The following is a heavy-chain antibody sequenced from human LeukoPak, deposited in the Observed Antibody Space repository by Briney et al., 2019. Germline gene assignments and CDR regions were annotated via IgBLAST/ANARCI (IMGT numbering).Heavy chain of an antibody. CDR3: ARVQRYYDSSGYYPFDY. Sequence: GGSLRLSCAASGFTFSSYWMSWVRQAPGKGLEWVANIKQDGSEKYYVDSVKGRFTTSRDNAKNSLYLQMNSLRAEDTAVYYCARVQRYYDSSGYYPFDYWGQGTLVTVSS. D-gene: IGHD3-22*01. V-gene: IGHV3-7*01. J-gene: IGHJ4*02. CDR2: IKQDGSEK. CDR1: GFTFSSYW.